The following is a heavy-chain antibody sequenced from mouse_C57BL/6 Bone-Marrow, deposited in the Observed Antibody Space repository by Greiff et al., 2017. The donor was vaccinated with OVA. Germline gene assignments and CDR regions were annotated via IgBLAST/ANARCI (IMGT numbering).Heavy chain of an antibody. CDR2: ISYDGSN. CDR3: AREGYGSSLSWFAY. D-gene: IGHD1-1*01. CDR1: GYSITSGYY. V-gene: IGHV3-6*01. Sequence: EVQLVESGPGLVKPSQSLSLTCSVTGYSITSGYYWNWIRQFPGNKLEWMGYISYDGSNNYNPSLKNRISITRDTSKNQFFLKLNSVTTEDTATYYCAREGYGSSLSWFAYWGQGTLVTVSA. J-gene: IGHJ3*01.